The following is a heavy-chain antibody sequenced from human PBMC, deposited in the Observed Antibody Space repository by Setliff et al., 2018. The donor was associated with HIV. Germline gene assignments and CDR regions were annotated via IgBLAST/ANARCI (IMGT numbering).Heavy chain of an antibody. V-gene: IGHV3-48*01. CDR1: GFTFSYYS. J-gene: IGHJ5*02. Sequence: GGSLRLSCAASGFTFSYYSMNWVRQAPGKELEWVSYISSSSSTIYYADSVKGRFSISRDNAKNSLYLQMNSLRAEDTAVYYCARGVVVAAHNWFDPWGQGTLVTVSS. D-gene: IGHD2-15*01. CDR3: ARGVVVAAHNWFDP. CDR2: ISSSSSTI.